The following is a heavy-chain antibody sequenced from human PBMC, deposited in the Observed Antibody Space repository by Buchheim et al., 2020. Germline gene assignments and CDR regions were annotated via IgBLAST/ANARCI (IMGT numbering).Heavy chain of an antibody. D-gene: IGHD2-2*01. V-gene: IGHV3-33*06. Sequence: QVQLVESGGGVVQPGRSLRLSCAASGFTFSSYGMHWVRQAPGKGLEWVAVIWYDGSNKYYADSVKGRFTISSDNSKNTLYLQMNSLRAEDTAVYYCAKDQCSTSCYEWFEKFGYMDVWGKGTT. J-gene: IGHJ6*03. CDR2: IWYDGSNK. CDR1: GFTFSSYG. CDR3: AKDQCSTSCYEWFEKFGYMDV.